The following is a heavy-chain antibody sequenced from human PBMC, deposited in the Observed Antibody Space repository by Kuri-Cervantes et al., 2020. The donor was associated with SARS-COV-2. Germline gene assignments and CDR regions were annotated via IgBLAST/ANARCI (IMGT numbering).Heavy chain of an antibody. Sequence: GGSLRLSCAASGLTLSTYVIHWVRQPPGKGLEWVAVTWYDENKYYGDSVKGRFTISRDNSKNTVYLQMNSLTADDTAVYYFARDSPNAMTVASAFDIWGQGTMVTVSS. CDR3: ARDSPNAMTVASAFDI. D-gene: IGHD5-12*01. V-gene: IGHV3-33*01. CDR2: TWYDENK. CDR1: GLTLSTYV. J-gene: IGHJ3*02.